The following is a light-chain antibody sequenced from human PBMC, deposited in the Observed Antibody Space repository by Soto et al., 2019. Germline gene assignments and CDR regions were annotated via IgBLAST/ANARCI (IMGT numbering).Light chain of an antibody. J-gene: IGLJ1*01. CDR1: SSDVGSYNH. Sequence: QSVLTEPSSVSGSPGQTITISCSGSSSDVGSYNHVAWYQQFPGKTLKLIIYEVTYRPSGVSHRFSASKSGNPASLTISGLQAEDEADYYCNSYTGSTTWCVFGTGTKVTVL. CDR2: EVT. V-gene: IGLV2-14*01. CDR3: NSYTGSTTWCV.